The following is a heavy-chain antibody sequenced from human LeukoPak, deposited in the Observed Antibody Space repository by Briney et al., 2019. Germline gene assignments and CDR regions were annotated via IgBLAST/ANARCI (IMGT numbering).Heavy chain of an antibody. CDR2: IYYDGNQK. CDR1: GFKFKTYG. V-gene: IGHV3-33*01. J-gene: IGHJ3*01. D-gene: IGHD4-23*01. Sequence: GGSLCLSCAASGFKFKTYGMHWVRQAPGEGLEWVAVIYYDGNQKYYGDSVKGRFTVSRDVSENMLYLQMSSLRADDTAVYYCARGGVATAWGAFDVWGRGTMVTVSS. CDR3: ARGGVATAWGAFDV.